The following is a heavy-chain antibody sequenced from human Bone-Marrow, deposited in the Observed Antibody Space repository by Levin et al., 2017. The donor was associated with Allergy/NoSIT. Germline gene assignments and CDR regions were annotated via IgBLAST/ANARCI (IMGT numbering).Heavy chain of an antibody. J-gene: IGHJ4*02. CDR3: ARAYCGGDCYEVSY. CDR2: ISAYNGNT. Sequence: ASVKVSCKASGYTFTSYGISWVRQAPGQGLEWMGWISAYNGNTNYAQKLQGRVTMTTDTSTSTAYMELRSLRSDDTAVYYCARAYCGGDCYEVSYWGQGTLVTVSS. D-gene: IGHD2-21*02. V-gene: IGHV1-18*01. CDR1: GYTFTSYG.